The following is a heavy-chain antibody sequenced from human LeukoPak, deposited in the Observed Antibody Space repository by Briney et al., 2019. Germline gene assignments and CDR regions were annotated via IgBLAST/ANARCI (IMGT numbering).Heavy chain of an antibody. CDR1: GYTFTSYG. V-gene: IGHV1-18*01. CDR3: ARDQGYDYDFWSGYLDY. D-gene: IGHD3-3*01. J-gene: IGHJ4*02. CDR2: ISAYNGNT. Sequence: GASVKVSCKASGYTFTSYGISWVRQAPGQGLEWMGWISAYNGNTSYAQKLQGRVTMTTDTSTSTAYMELRSLRSDDTAVYYCARDQGYDYDFWSGYLDYWGQGTLVTVSS.